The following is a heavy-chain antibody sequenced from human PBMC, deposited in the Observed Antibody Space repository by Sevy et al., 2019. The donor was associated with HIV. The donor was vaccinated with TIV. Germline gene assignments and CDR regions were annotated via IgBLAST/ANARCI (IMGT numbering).Heavy chain of an antibody. CDR3: AKDRTTGIAAAGTPFDY. D-gene: IGHD6-13*01. V-gene: IGHV3-30*18. CDR2: ISYDGRNK. J-gene: IGHJ4*02. Sequence: GGSLRLSCAASGFTFSSYGMHWVRQAPGKGLEWVEVISYDGRNKYYSDSVKGRFTISRDNSKNTLYLQMNSLRAEETAVYYCAKDRTTGIAAAGTPFDYWGQGTLVTVSS. CDR1: GFTFSSYG.